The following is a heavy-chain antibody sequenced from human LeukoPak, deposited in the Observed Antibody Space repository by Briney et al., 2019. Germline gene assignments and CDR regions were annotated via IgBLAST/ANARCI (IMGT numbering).Heavy chain of an antibody. CDR1: GFTLSSYS. D-gene: IGHD4-17*01. J-gene: IGHJ4*02. Sequence: GGSLRLSCAAAGFTLSSYSMNWVRQAPGKGLEWVSYISSSSSTIYYADSVKGRFTISRDNAKNSLYLPMDTLTADDTAVYFCACLRGPSDYWGQGTLVTVSS. CDR2: ISSSSSTI. V-gene: IGHV3-48*01. CDR3: ACLRGPSDY.